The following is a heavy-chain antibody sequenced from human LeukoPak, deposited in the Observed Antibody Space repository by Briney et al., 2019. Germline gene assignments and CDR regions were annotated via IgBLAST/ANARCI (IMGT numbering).Heavy chain of an antibody. CDR1: GFTVSSNY. CDR2: IYNVGNT. CDR3: ARSSRYYYDSSGYYPGPPDH. D-gene: IGHD3-22*01. V-gene: IGHV3-53*01. Sequence: PGGSLRLSCAASGFTVSSNYMSWVHQAPGKGLEWVSVIYNVGNTHYADSVKGRFTISRDISKNTVYLQMNSLRAEDTAMYFCARSSRYYYDSSGYYPGPPDHWGQGTLVTVSS. J-gene: IGHJ5*02.